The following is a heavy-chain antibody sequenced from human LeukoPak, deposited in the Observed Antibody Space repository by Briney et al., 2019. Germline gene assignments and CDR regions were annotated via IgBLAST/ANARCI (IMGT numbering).Heavy chain of an antibody. CDR2: IYSDGST. CDR3: ARGNDY. V-gene: IGHV3-53*01. J-gene: IGHJ4*02. CDR1: GFTFSSYS. Sequence: PGGSLRLSCAASGFTFSSYSMTWVRQAPGKGLEWVSVIYSDGSTYYADSVKGRFTISRDNSKNTLYLQMNSLRAEDTAVYYCARGNDYWGQGTLVTVSS.